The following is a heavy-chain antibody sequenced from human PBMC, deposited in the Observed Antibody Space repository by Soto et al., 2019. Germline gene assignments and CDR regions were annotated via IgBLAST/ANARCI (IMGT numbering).Heavy chain of an antibody. J-gene: IGHJ4*02. CDR1: GYTFTSYA. Sequence: QVQLVQSGAEEKKPGASVKVSCKASGYTFTSYAMHWVRQAPGQRLEWMGWINAGNGNTKHSQNFQGRVTITRDTSASTAYMELSSLRSEDTAVYYCARSIVVVTALDYWGQGTLVTVSS. D-gene: IGHD2-21*02. V-gene: IGHV1-3*05. CDR3: ARSIVVVTALDY. CDR2: INAGNGNT.